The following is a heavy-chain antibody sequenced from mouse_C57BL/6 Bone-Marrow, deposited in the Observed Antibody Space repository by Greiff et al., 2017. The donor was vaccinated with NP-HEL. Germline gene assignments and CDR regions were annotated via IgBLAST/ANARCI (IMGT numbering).Heavy chain of an antibody. Sequence: QVQLQQSGPGLVQLSQSLSITCTVSGFSLTSYGVHWVRQPPGKGLEWLGVIWSGGSTDYNAAFISRLSISKDNSKSQVFFKMNSLQADDTAIYYCAKKGYYGSRDYAMDYWGQGTSVTVSS. CDR1: GFSLTSYG. CDR2: IWSGGST. CDR3: AKKGYYGSRDYAMDY. D-gene: IGHD1-1*01. J-gene: IGHJ4*01. V-gene: IGHV2-4*01.